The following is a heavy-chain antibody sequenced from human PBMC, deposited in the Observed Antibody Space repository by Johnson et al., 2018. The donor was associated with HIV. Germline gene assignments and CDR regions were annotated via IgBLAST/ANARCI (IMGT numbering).Heavy chain of an antibody. V-gene: IGHV3-23*04. CDR2: ISGSGGST. Sequence: VQLVESGGGVVQPGRSLRLSCAASGFTFSDCAMSWVRQGPGKGLEWVSAISGSGGSTYYADSVKGRFTISRDNSKNTLYLQRNSLRAEDTAVYYCARNGLIPAAKGVAFDIWGQGTMVTVSS. CDR3: ARNGLIPAAKGVAFDI. CDR1: GFTFSDCA. J-gene: IGHJ3*02. D-gene: IGHD2-2*01.